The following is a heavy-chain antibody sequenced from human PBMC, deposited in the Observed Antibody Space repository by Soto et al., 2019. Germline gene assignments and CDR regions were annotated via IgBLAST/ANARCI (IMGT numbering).Heavy chain of an antibody. Sequence: XGSLRLSCAAAGFTFSDYYMSWIRQAPGKGLDWVSYISSSGSTIYYADSVKGRFTISRDNAKNSLYLQMNSLRAEDTAVYYCACYGGSGSYYTDYWGQGNLVTVSS. D-gene: IGHD3-10*01. CDR3: ACYGGSGSYYTDY. CDR1: GFTFSDYY. V-gene: IGHV3-11*01. CDR2: ISSSGSTI. J-gene: IGHJ4*02.